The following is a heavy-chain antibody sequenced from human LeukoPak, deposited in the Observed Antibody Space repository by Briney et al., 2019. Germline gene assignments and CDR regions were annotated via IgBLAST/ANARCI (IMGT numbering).Heavy chain of an antibody. V-gene: IGHV1-69*13. D-gene: IGHD3-22*01. CDR1: GGTFSSYA. Sequence: ASVKVSCKASGGTFSSYAISWVRQAPGQGLEWMGGIIPIFGTANYAQKFQGRVTITADESTSTAYMELSSLRSDDTAVYYCARGPHERSGYPDDWGQGTLVTVSS. J-gene: IGHJ4*02. CDR2: IIPIFGTA. CDR3: ARGPHERSGYPDD.